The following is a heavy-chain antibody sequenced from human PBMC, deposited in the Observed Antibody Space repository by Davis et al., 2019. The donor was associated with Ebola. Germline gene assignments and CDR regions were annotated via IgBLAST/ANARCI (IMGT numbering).Heavy chain of an antibody. Sequence: AASVKVSCKASGDTFSTYTIHWVRQAPGQGLEWMGWINAGNANTKYSQKFQGRVTITRDTSASTAYMELSSLRSDDTAVYYCARRAYCSGGNCYVGYFDYWGQGTLVTVSS. CDR3: ARRAYCSGGNCYVGYFDY. D-gene: IGHD2-15*01. CDR1: GDTFSTYT. V-gene: IGHV1-3*01. J-gene: IGHJ4*02. CDR2: INAGNANT.